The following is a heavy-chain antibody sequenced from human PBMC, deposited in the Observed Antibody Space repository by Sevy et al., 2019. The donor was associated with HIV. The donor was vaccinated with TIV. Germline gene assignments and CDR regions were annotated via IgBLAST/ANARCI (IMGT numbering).Heavy chain of an antibody. CDR1: GFTFSSYS. CDR2: ISSSSSYI. J-gene: IGHJ4*02. Sequence: GGSLRLSCAASGFTFSSYSMNWVRQAPGKGLEWVSSISSSSSYIYYADSVKGRFTTSRDNAKNSLYLQMHSLRAEDTAVYYCARDGSFSSSGTDFDYWGQGTLVTVSS. V-gene: IGHV3-21*01. D-gene: IGHD6-13*01. CDR3: ARDGSFSSSGTDFDY.